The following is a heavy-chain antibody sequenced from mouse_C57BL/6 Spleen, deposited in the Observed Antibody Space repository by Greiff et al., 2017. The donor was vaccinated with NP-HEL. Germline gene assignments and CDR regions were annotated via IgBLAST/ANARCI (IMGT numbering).Heavy chain of an antibody. CDR2: IWSGGST. J-gene: IGHJ4*01. CDR1: GFSLTSYG. CDR3: ARNDYYGSSLYAMDY. D-gene: IGHD1-1*01. V-gene: IGHV2-2*01. Sequence: VQLVESGPGLVQPSQSLSITCPVSGFSLTSYGVHWVRQSPGKGLEWLGVIWSGGSTDYNAAFISRLSISKDNSKSQVFFKMNSLQADDTAIYYCARNDYYGSSLYAMDYWGQGTSVTVSS.